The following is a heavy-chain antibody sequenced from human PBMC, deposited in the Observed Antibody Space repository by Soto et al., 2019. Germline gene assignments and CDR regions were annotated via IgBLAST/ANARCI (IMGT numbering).Heavy chain of an antibody. CDR2: IYYSGST. V-gene: IGHV4-59*01. J-gene: IGHJ6*03. Sequence: PSETLSLTCTVSGGSISSYYWSWIRQPPGKGLEWIGYIYYSGSTNYNPSLKSRVTISVDTSKNQFSLKLSSVTAADTAVYYCARGGRIAAAGRGHYYYYYMDVWGKGTTVTVS. CDR1: GGSISSYY. CDR3: ARGGRIAAAGRGHYYYYYMDV. D-gene: IGHD6-13*01.